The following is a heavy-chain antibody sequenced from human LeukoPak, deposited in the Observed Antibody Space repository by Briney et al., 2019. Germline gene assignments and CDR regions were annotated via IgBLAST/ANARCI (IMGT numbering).Heavy chain of an antibody. V-gene: IGHV3-48*04. CDR1: GFTFSSYS. CDR3: ASLTLDWELGYFDY. CDR2: ISSSSSTI. D-gene: IGHD1-26*01. Sequence: GGSLRLSCAASGFTFSSYSMNWVRQAPGKGLEWVSYISSSSSTIYYADSVKGRFTISRDNAKNSLYLQMNSLRAEDTAVYYCASLTLDWELGYFDYWGQGTLVTVSS. J-gene: IGHJ4*02.